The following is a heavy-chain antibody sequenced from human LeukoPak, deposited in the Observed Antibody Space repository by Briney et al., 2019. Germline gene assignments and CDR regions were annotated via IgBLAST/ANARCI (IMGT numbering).Heavy chain of an antibody. CDR1: GFIVSSKY. J-gene: IGHJ4*02. Sequence: GGSLRLSCAASGFIVSSKYMSWVRQAPGKGLEWVSYISSSGSTIYYADSVKGRFTISRDNAKNSLYLQMNSLRAEDTAVYYYASRSGSYYEISFDYWGQGTLVTVSS. D-gene: IGHD1-26*01. V-gene: IGHV3-11*04. CDR3: ASRSGSYYEISFDY. CDR2: ISSSGSTI.